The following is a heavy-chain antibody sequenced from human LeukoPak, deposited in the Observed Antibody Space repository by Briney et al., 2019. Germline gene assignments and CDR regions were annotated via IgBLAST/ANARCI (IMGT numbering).Heavy chain of an antibody. D-gene: IGHD5-12*01. V-gene: IGHV3-21*01. Sequence: PGGSLRLSCAASGFNFSSYRMNWVRQAPGKGLKWVSSISSSSSYIYYADSVKGRFTISRDNAKKSLYLQMNSLRAEDTAVYYCARDKDQYSGYDSGLFDYWGQGTLVTVSS. CDR3: ARDKDQYSGYDSGLFDY. J-gene: IGHJ4*02. CDR1: GFNFSSYR. CDR2: ISSSSSYI.